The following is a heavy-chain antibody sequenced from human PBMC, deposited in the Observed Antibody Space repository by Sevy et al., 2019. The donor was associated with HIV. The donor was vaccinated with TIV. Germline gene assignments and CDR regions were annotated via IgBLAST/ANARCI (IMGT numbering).Heavy chain of an antibody. J-gene: IGHJ4*02. CDR3: ARRVYDSTGYPQYIFDY. D-gene: IGHD3-22*01. Sequence: GESLKISCKASGYRFTSYWIGWVRQMPGKGLEWMGIIYPDDSDIRYSPSFQGQFTISADKSISTAYLQWTSLKASDTAMYFCARRVYDSTGYPQYIFDYWGQGTQVTVSS. V-gene: IGHV5-51*01. CDR2: IYPDDSDI. CDR1: GYRFTSYW.